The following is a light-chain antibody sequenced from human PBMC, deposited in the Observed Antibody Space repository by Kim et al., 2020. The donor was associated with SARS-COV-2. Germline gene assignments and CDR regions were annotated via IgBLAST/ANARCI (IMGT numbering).Light chain of an antibody. CDR3: AAWDDRLNGV. V-gene: IGLV1-44*01. CDR2: STN. Sequence: PGQRVTISCSGSSTNIGSNTVNWYQQLPGTAPKLLIYSTNQRPSGVPDRFSGSKSGTSASLAISGLQSDDEADYYCAAWDDRLNGVFGGGTKLTVL. J-gene: IGLJ2*01. CDR1: STNIGSNT.